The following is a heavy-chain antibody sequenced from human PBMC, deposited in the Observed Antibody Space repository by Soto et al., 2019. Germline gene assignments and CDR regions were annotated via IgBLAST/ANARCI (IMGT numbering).Heavy chain of an antibody. CDR2: IIPIFGTA. D-gene: IGHD6-19*01. Sequence: QVQLVQSGAEVKKTGSSVKVSCKASGGTFSSYAVSWVRLAPGQGLEWVGGIIPIFGTANYAQKFLGRVTFTADESTSTAYMELSSTRCEDTAVYYCASGGLSGWGARGYYYYGMDVWGQGTTVTVSS. CDR1: GGTFSSYA. V-gene: IGHV1-69*01. CDR3: ASGGLSGWGARGYYYYGMDV. J-gene: IGHJ6*02.